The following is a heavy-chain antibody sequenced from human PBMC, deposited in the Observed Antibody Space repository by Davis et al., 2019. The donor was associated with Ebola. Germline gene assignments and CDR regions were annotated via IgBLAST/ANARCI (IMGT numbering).Heavy chain of an antibody. J-gene: IGHJ6*04. CDR1: GYTFTSYD. V-gene: IGHV1-8*01. CDR2: MNPNSGNT. Sequence: ASVKVSCKASGYTFTSYDINWVRQATGQRLEWMGWMNPNSGNTGYAQKFQGRVTMTRNTSISTAYMELSSLRSEDTAVYYCARGTLWFGELLATSYGMDVWGKGTPVTVSS. D-gene: IGHD3-10*01. CDR3: ARGTLWFGELLATSYGMDV.